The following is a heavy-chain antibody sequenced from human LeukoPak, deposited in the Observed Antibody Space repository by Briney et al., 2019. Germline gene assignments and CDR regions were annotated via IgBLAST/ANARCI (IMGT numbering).Heavy chain of an antibody. CDR2: IIPIFGTT. CDR3: ARDPPVVITSTDAFDI. Sequence: SVNLSSKASGGTFSSYAISGGRQAPGQGLEWRGGIIPIFGTTNYAQNLQGRVTITADKSTRTAYMELSSLRSEDTAVYYCARDPPVVITSTDAFDIWGQGRMVTVSS. J-gene: IGHJ3*02. D-gene: IGHD3-22*01. V-gene: IGHV1-69*06. CDR1: GGTFSSYA.